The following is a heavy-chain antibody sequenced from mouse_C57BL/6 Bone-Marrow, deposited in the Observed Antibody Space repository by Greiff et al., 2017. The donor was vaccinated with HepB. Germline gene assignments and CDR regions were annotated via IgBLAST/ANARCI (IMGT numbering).Heavy chain of an antibody. CDR1: GYAFSSSW. CDR3: ARKGSLYAMDY. Sequence: VQLKQSGPELVKPGASVKISCKASGYAFSSSWMNWVKQRPGKGLEWIGRIYPGDGDTNYNGKFKGKATLTADKSSSTAYMQLSSLTSEDSAVYFCARKGSLYAMDYWGQGTSVTVSS. CDR2: IYPGDGDT. D-gene: IGHD6-1*01. V-gene: IGHV1-82*01. J-gene: IGHJ4*01.